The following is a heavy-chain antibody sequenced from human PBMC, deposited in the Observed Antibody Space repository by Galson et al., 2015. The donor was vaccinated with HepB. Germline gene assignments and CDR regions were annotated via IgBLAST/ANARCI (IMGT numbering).Heavy chain of an antibody. CDR2: ISSSSSFI. J-gene: IGHJ4*02. V-gene: IGHV3-21*01. CDR1: GFTFSAYS. D-gene: IGHD6-19*01. CDR3: ARGPERQQWLGRTIEY. Sequence: SLRLSCAASGFTFSAYSMNWVRQAPGTGLEWVSSISSSSSFIYYAASVRGRFTISRDNAKNSLYLEVNSLRAEDTAVDYGARGPERQQWLGRTIEYWGQGTLVTVSS.